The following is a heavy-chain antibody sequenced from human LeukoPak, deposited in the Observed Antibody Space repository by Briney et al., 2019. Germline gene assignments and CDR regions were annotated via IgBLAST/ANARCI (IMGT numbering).Heavy chain of an antibody. V-gene: IGHV4-38-2*02. D-gene: IGHD3-10*01. CDR1: GYSISSGYY. J-gene: IGHJ4*02. CDR2: LYHSGNS. Sequence: PSETLSLTCTVSGYSISSGYYWGWIRQPPGKGLEWIGSLYHSGNSYYNPSLKSRVTISVDTSKNQFSLKLSSVTAADTAVYYCAVGGTITMVWGVIITPPPSLGWGQGTLVTVSS. CDR3: AVGGTITMVWGVIITPPPSLG.